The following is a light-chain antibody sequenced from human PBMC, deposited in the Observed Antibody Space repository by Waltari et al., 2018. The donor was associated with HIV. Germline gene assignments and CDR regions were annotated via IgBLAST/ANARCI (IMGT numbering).Light chain of an antibody. CDR1: TRAIGPYAY. V-gene: IGLV2-8*01. Sequence: QSALTQPPSASGSPGQSVTLSCTGTTRAIGPYAYVPSYHQHPGKAPKLVISEVTKRPSGVSDRFSGSKSGNTAFLTVSGLQAEDEADYYCSSFANRDGFYVLFGGGTRLTVL. CDR2: EVT. J-gene: IGLJ2*01. CDR3: SSFANRDGFYVL.